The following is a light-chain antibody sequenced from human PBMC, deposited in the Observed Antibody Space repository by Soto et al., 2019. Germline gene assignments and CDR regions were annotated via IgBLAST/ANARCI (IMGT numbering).Light chain of an antibody. CDR2: ATS. Sequence: MTQSPSSLSASAGESVIISCRANRGVGDNFTWYQHKPGQTPRLLIYATSNLDTGVPARFSGSRSGPEFTLTISSLQSEDFAFYYCQPDYGEPLTFGRGTKVESK. V-gene: IGKV3-15*01. CDR1: RGVGDN. J-gene: IGKJ4*02. CDR3: QPDYGEPLT.